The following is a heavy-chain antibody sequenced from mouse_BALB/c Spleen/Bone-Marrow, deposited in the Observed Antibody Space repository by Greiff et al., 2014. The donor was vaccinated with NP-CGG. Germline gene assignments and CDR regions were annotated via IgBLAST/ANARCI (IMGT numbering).Heavy chain of an antibody. CDR2: ISDGGGYT. D-gene: IGHD2-10*02. CDR3: ARSGERYGAMDY. Sequence: DVMLVESGGGLVKPGGSLKLSCAASGFIFSDYYMYWVRQTPEKRLEWVATISDGGGYTYYPDSVWGRFTISRDNAKNNLYLQMSSLKSEDTAMYYCARSGERYGAMDYWGQGTSVTVFS. CDR1: GFIFSDYY. J-gene: IGHJ4*01. V-gene: IGHV5-4*02.